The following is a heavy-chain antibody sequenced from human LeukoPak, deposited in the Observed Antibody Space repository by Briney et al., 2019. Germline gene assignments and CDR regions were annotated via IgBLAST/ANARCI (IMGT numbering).Heavy chain of an antibody. D-gene: IGHD6-6*01. Sequence: SETLSLTCSVSGGSIGSGTYYWGWIRQPPGKGLEWIGSIYYSGSTYYNPSLKSRVTISVDTSKNQFSLKLSSVTAADTALYYCARRYSSSSDDYWGQGTLVTVSS. CDR3: ARRYSSSSDDY. J-gene: IGHJ4*02. V-gene: IGHV4-39*07. CDR2: IYYSGST. CDR1: GGSIGSGTYY.